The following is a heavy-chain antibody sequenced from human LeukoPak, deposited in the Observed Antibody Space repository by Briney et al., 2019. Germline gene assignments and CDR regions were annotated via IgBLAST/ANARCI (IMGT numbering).Heavy chain of an antibody. Sequence: GGSLGLSCAASGFTFSSYAMSWVRQAPGKGLEWVSAISGSGGSTYYADSVKGRFTISRDNSKNTLYLQMNSLRAEDTAVYYCAKERLRYGDNYYFDYWGQGTLVTVSS. V-gene: IGHV3-23*01. D-gene: IGHD4-23*01. J-gene: IGHJ4*02. CDR3: AKERLRYGDNYYFDY. CDR1: GFTFSSYA. CDR2: ISGSGGST.